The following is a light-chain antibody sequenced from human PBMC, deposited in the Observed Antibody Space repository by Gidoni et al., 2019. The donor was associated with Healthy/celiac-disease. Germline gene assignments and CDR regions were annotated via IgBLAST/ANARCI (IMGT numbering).Light chain of an antibody. J-gene: IGKJ4*01. CDR3: QQYGSSPLT. Sequence: EIVLTQSPGTLSLSPGERATLSCRASQSVSSSYLAGYQQKPGQAPRLLIYGASSRATGIPDRLSGSGSGTDFTLTISRLEPEDFAVYYCQQYGSSPLTFGGGTKVEIK. CDR1: QSVSSSY. CDR2: GAS. V-gene: IGKV3-20*01.